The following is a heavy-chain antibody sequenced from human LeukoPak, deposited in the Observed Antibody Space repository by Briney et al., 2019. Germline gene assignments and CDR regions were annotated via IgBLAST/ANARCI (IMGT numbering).Heavy chain of an antibody. D-gene: IGHD5-18*01. CDR3: AQGASWSAMAYMDV. CDR1: DFTFSSFG. CDR2: ISYDGTNK. V-gene: IGHV3-30*18. J-gene: IGHJ6*03. Sequence: PGGSLRLSCVVSDFTFSSFGMHWVRQAPGKGLEWVAVISYDGTNKYYADSVKGRFTISRDNSKNTLYLQINSLRAEDTAIYYCAQGASWSAMAYMDVWGKGTAVTVSS.